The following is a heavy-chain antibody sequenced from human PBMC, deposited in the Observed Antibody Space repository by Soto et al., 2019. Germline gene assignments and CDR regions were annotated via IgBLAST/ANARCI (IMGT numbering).Heavy chain of an antibody. CDR1: GGTFNTYG. CDR2: IVPVFNIT. Sequence: SVKVSCKALGGTFNTYGITWMRQAPGQGLEWVGGIVPVFNITTYAQKLQGRLTITADKATNTAYMELDSLTSEDTAVYFCARGRLFDPWGQGTLVTVS. V-gene: IGHV1-69*10. D-gene: IGHD5-12*01. J-gene: IGHJ5*02. CDR3: ARGRLFDP.